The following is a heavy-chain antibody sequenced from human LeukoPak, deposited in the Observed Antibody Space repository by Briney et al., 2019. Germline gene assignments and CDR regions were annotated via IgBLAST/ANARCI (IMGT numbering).Heavy chain of an antibody. V-gene: IGHV3-30*02. Sequence: GGSLRLSCAASGFTFSNYGMHWVRKAPGKGLEWVAFIRYDESTKFYADSVKGRFTIFRDNSKTTLYLQMNSLRADDTAVYYCAKDLPTPYFDYWGQGTLVTVSS. CDR1: GFTFSNYG. D-gene: IGHD4-23*01. J-gene: IGHJ4*02. CDR3: AKDLPTPYFDY. CDR2: IRYDESTK.